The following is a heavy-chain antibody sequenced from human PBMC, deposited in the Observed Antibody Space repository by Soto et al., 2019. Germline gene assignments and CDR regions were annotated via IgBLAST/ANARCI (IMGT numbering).Heavy chain of an antibody. J-gene: IGHJ5*02. CDR2: INHSGST. CDR1: GGSFSGYY. D-gene: IGHD3-16*01. CDR3: ARAGGFFDFNP. Sequence: PSETLSLTCAVYGGSFSGYYWSWIRQPPGKGLEWIGEINHSGSTSYNPSLKSRVTISVDTSKNQFSLKLSSVTAADTAVYYCARAGGFFDFNPWGQGTLVTVSS. V-gene: IGHV4-34*01.